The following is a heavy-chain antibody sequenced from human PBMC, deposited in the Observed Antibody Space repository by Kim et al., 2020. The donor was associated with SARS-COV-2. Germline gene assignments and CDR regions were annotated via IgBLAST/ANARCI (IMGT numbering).Heavy chain of an antibody. V-gene: IGHV4-34*01. CDR2: INHSGST. Sequence: SETLSLTCAVYGGSFSGYYWSWIRQPPGKGLEWIGEINHSGSTNYNPSLKSRVTISVDTSKNQFSLKLSSVTAADTAVYYCARAPADYGPLLFDYWGQGTLVTVSS. CDR3: ARAPADYGPLLFDY. CDR1: GGSFSGYY. J-gene: IGHJ4*02. D-gene: IGHD3-16*01.